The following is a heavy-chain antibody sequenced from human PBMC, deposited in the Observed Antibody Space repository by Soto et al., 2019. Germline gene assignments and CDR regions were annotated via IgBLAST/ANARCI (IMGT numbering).Heavy chain of an antibody. J-gene: IGHJ6*03. Sequence: QVQLVQSGAEVKKPGASVKVSCKSSGYSFTSHGISWVRQAPGQGLEWMGWISANSGDTNYAQKLQGRVTVTTDTATSTAYLKLRSLCSEDKAVYCCATMIRGSNLEYYYDIDVRGKGTTVTVSS. D-gene: IGHD3-10*01. CDR1: GYSFTSHG. CDR3: ATMIRGSNLEYYYDIDV. CDR2: ISANSGDT. V-gene: IGHV1-18*01.